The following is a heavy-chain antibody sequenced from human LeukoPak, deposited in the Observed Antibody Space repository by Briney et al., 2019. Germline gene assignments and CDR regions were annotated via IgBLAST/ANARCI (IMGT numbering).Heavy chain of an antibody. CDR3: ARLKRGYSYGELYYYYYYMDV. Sequence: SETLSLTCAVYGGSFSGYYWSWIRQPPGKGLEWIGEINHSGSTNYNPSLKSRVPISVDTSKNQFSLKLSSVTAADTAVYYCARLKRGYSYGELYYYYYYMDVWGKGTTVTISS. CDR2: INHSGST. CDR1: GGSFSGYY. V-gene: IGHV4-34*01. D-gene: IGHD5-18*01. J-gene: IGHJ6*03.